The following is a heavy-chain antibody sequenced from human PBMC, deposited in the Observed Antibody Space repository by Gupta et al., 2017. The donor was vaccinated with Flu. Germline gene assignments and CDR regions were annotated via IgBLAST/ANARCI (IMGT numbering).Heavy chain of an antibody. V-gene: IGHV1-69*01. CDR1: GGTFSSYA. CDR2: IIPIFGTA. J-gene: IGHJ4*02. Sequence: QVQLVQSGAEVKKPGSSVKVSCKASGGTFSSYAISGVRQAPGQGLEWMGGIIPIFGTANYAQKFQGRVTITADESTSTAHMELSSLRSEDTAVYYCAGTVAGRLYYFDYWGQGTLVTVSS. CDR3: AGTVAGRLYYFDY. D-gene: IGHD6-19*01.